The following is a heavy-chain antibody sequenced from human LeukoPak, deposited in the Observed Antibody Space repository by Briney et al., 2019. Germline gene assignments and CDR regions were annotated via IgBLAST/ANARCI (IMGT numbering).Heavy chain of an antibody. CDR1: GFTFSTYW. CDR2: IRYDGRSQ. CDR3: AKGDSSSLTDY. Sequence: GGSLRLSCAASGFTFSTYWMSWVRQAPGKGLEWVTFIRYDGRSQYYADSVKGRFTSSRDNSKNTLYLQMNSLRAEDTGVYYCAKGDSSSLTDYWGQGTLVTVSS. V-gene: IGHV3-30*02. J-gene: IGHJ4*02. D-gene: IGHD6-19*01.